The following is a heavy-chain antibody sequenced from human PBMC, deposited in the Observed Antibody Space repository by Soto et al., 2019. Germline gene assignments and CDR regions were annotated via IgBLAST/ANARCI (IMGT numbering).Heavy chain of an antibody. J-gene: IGHJ4*02. D-gene: IGHD5-18*01. CDR3: AVIRGVSGYSYGRVDY. V-gene: IGHV3-48*02. CDR2: ISSSSSTI. Sequence: GGSLRLSCAASGFTFSSYSMNWVRQAPGKGLEWVSYISSSSSTIYYADSVKGRFTISRDNAKNSLYLQMNSLRDEDTAVYYCAVIRGVSGYSYGRVDYWGQGTLVTVSS. CDR1: GFTFSSYS.